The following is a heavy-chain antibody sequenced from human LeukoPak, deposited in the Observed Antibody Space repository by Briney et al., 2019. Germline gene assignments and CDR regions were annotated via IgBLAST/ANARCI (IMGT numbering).Heavy chain of an antibody. V-gene: IGHV3-64*01. Sequence: GGSLRLSCVASGFTFSRYAMHWVRQAQGKGLEYVSAISSNGATTYYANSVKGRFSISRDNSKNTVYLQMGSLRAEDMAVYYCARVYFWSGYFDYWGQGTLVTVSS. CDR1: GFTFSRYA. CDR3: ARVYFWSGYFDY. CDR2: ISSNGATT. D-gene: IGHD3-3*01. J-gene: IGHJ4*02.